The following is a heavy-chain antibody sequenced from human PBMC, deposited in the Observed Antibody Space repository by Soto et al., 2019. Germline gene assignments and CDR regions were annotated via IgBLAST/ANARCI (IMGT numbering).Heavy chain of an antibody. CDR2: INSDGSST. V-gene: IGHV3-74*01. CDR1: GFTFSSYW. J-gene: IGHJ5*02. D-gene: IGHD4-17*01. Sequence: EVQLVESGRDLVQPGGSLRLSCAASGFTFSSYWMHWVRQAPGKGLVWVSRINSDGSSTSYADSVKGRFTISRDNAKNTLYLQMNSLRAEDTAVFYCARDHDYVYNWFDPWGQGTLVTVSS. CDR3: ARDHDYVYNWFDP.